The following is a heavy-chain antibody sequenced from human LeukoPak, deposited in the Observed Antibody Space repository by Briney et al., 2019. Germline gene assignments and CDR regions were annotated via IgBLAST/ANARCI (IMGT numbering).Heavy chain of an antibody. V-gene: IGHV3-33*01. CDR2: IWYDGSNK. CDR1: GFTFSSYG. D-gene: IGHD2-21*01. J-gene: IGHJ6*02. Sequence: PGRSLRLSCAASGFTFSSYGMHWVRQAPGKGLEWVAVIWYDGSNKYYADSVKGRFTISRDNSKNTLYLQMNSLRAEDTAVYHCARDRVSEDNYYYYGMDVWGQGTTVTVSS. CDR3: ARDRVSEDNYYYYGMDV.